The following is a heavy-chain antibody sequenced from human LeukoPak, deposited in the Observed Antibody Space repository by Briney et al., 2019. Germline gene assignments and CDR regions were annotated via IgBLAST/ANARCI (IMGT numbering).Heavy chain of an antibody. V-gene: IGHV3-30*02. D-gene: IGHD6-13*01. CDR2: IRYDGSNK. CDR3: AKVRAAADIYYYMDV. J-gene: IGHJ6*03. CDR1: GFTFSSYG. Sequence: HPGGSLRLSCAASGFTFSSYGMHWVRQAPGKGLEWVAFIRYDGSNKYYADSVKGRFTISRDNSKNTLYLQMNSLRAEDTAVYYCAKVRAAADIYYYMDVWGKGTTVTISS.